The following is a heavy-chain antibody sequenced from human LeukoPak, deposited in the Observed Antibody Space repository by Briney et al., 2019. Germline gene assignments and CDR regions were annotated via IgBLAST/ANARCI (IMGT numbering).Heavy chain of an antibody. V-gene: IGHV3-15*01. D-gene: IGHD6-19*01. CDR1: GFTFSNVW. CDR3: TPSIAVGGSLDY. J-gene: IGHJ4*02. Sequence: GGSLRLSCAASGFTFSNVWMSWVRQAPGKGLEWVGRIKSKTDGGTTDYAAPVKGRFTISRDDSKNTLNLQMNSLKTEDTAVYYCTPSIAVGGSLDYWGQGTLVTVSS. CDR2: IKSKTDGGTT.